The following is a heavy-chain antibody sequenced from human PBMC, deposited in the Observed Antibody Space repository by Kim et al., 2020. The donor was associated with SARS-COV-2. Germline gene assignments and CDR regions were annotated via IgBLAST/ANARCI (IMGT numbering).Heavy chain of an antibody. V-gene: IGHV1-18*01. CDR3: ARGGIVGATISAGYDY. J-gene: IGHJ4*02. D-gene: IGHD1-26*01. Sequence: KLQGRVTMTTDTSTSTAYMELRSLRSDDTAVYYCARGGIVGATISAGYDYWGQGTLVTVSS.